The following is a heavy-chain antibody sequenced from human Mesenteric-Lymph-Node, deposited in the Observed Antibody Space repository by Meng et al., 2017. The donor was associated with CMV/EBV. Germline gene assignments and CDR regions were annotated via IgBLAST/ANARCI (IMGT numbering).Heavy chain of an antibody. J-gene: IGHJ4*02. Sequence: KASGYPFTSYGISWVRQAPGQGLEWMGWIIPIFGTANYAQKFQGRVTITADKSTSTAYMELSSLRSEDTAVYYCAGYDILTGSGWVDYWGQGTLVTVSS. CDR3: AGYDILTGSGWVDY. V-gene: IGHV1-69*06. CDR1: GYPFTSYG. D-gene: IGHD3-9*01. CDR2: IIPIFGTA.